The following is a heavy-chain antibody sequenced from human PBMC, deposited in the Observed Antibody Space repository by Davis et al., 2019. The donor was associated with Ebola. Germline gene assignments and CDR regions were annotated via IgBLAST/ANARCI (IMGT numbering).Heavy chain of an antibody. CDR3: ASSSNYFWYFDL. Sequence: SETLSLTCTVSGGSISSSSYYWSWIRQPPGKGLEWIGYIYYSGSTNYNPSLKSRVTISVDTSKNQFSLKLSSVTAADTAVYYCASSSNYFWYFDLWGRGTLVTVSS. J-gene: IGHJ2*01. D-gene: IGHD4/OR15-4a*01. CDR1: GGSISSSSYY. V-gene: IGHV4-61*01. CDR2: IYYSGST.